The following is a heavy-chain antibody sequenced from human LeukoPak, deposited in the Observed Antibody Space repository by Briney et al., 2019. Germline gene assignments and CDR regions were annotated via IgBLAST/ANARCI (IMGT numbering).Heavy chain of an antibody. D-gene: IGHD6-6*01. J-gene: IGHJ3*02. CDR2: IYHSGST. V-gene: IGHV4-30-2*01. Sequence: PSQTLSLTCTVSGGSISSGSYYWSWIRQPPGKGLEWIGYIYHSGSTYYNPSLKSRVTISVYRSKNQFSLKLSSVTAADTAVYYCARDVTSSIAARYAFDIWGQGTMVTVSS. CDR3: ARDVTSSIAARYAFDI. CDR1: GGSISSGSYY.